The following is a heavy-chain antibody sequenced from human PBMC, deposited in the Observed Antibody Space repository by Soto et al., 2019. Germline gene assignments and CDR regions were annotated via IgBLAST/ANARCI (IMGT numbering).Heavy chain of an antibody. V-gene: IGHV2-5*02. CDR1: GFSLSTSGAA. J-gene: IGHJ5*02. D-gene: IGHD3-3*01. CDR3: AHRETITIFGLIIDNGIWFDP. CDR2: IYWDGDK. Sequence: QINLIESGPTLVKPTQTLTLTCTFSGFSLSTSGAAVGWVRQPPGRALEWLALIYWDGDKRYNASLGNRLTITKVTSMNQVVLTLTNVDPADTATYYCAHRETITIFGLIIDNGIWFDPLGQGTRVIVSS.